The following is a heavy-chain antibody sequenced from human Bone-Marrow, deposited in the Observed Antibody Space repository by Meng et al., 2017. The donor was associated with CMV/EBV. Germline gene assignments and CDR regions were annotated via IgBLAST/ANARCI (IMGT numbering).Heavy chain of an antibody. CDR3: ARGLGVTPGYGMDV. CDR2: INPNSGGT. V-gene: IGHV1-2*02. Sequence: ASVKVSCKASGYTFTGYYMHWVRQALGQGLEWMGWINPNSGGTNYAQKFQGRVTMTRDTSISTAYMELSRLRSDDTAVYYCARGLGVTPGYGMDVWGQGTTVTVSS. J-gene: IGHJ6*02. D-gene: IGHD3-16*01. CDR1: GYTFTGYY.